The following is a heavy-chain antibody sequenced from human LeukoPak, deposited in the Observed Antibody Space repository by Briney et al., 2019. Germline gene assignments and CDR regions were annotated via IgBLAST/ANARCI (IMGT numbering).Heavy chain of an antibody. CDR3: AREHDSSGRDY. J-gene: IGHJ4*02. CDR1: GGSTSSSNYY. CDR2: IHYSGNT. D-gene: IGHD3-22*01. V-gene: IGHV4-39*07. Sequence: PSETLSLTCTVSGGSTSSSNYYWGWIRQPPGKGLEWIGGIHYSGNTYYNPSLKSRVTISVDTSKNQFSLKLSSVTAADTAVYYCAREHDSSGRDYWGQGTLVTVSS.